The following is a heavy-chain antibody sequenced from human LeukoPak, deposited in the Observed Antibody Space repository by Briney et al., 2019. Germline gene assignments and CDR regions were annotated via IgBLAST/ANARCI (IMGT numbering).Heavy chain of an antibody. V-gene: IGHV4-39*01. Sequence: SETLSLTCTVSGDSINSDIYYWGWIRQSPGKGLEWIGSVYFSGSARYNASLESRVTISIDTSKNQFSLKLSSVTAADTAVYYCAKLGYCSGGSCWGARYYYYYMDVWGKGTTVTVSS. D-gene: IGHD2-15*01. CDR1: GDSINSDIYY. CDR2: VYFSGSA. CDR3: AKLGYCSGGSCWGARYYYYYMDV. J-gene: IGHJ6*03.